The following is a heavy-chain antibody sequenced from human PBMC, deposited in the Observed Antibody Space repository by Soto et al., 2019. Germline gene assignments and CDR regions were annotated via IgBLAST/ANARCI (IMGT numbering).Heavy chain of an antibody. CDR3: VKDDRILGRRYFDL. CDR2: ISFSDGGT. D-gene: IGHD2-15*01. Sequence: GGSLRLSCAASGLTFSSYAMTWVRQAPGKGLEWVSSISFSDGGTYYADSVKGRLTISRDNSKNTLFLQMNSLRVEDTAVYYCVKDDRILGRRYFDLWGRGTLVTVSS. J-gene: IGHJ2*01. V-gene: IGHV3-23*01. CDR1: GLTFSSYA.